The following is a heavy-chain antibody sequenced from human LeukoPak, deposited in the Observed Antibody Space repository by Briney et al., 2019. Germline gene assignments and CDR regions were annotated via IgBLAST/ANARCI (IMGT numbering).Heavy chain of an antibody. CDR1: GFTFSNND. CDR2: IRYDGINK. V-gene: IGHV3-30*02. D-gene: IGHD6-19*01. CDR3: AKSKSDSSGWFPPVDY. Sequence: TGGSLRLSCAASGFTFSNNDIHWVRQAPGKGLEWVAFIRYDGINKYYADSVKGRFTISRDNSKNTLYLQMDSLRADDTAVYYCAKSKSDSSGWFPPVDYWGQGTLVTVSS. J-gene: IGHJ4*02.